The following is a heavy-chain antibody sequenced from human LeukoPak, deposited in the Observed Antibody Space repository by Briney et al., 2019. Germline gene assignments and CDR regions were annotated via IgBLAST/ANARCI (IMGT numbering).Heavy chain of an antibody. V-gene: IGHV4-39*07. CDR1: GGSISSSSYY. J-gene: IGHJ5*02. D-gene: IGHD3-10*01. CDR2: IYYSGST. CDR3: ARKSLWFGELLGLDR. Sequence: SETLSLTCTVSGGSISSSSYYWGWIRQPPGKGLEWIGSIYYSGSTYYNPSLKSRVTISIDTSKNQFSLKLNSVTAADTAVYYCARKSLWFGELLGLDRWGQGTLVTVSS.